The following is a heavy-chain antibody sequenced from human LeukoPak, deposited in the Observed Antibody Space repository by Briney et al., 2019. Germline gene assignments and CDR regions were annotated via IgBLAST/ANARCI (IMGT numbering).Heavy chain of an antibody. CDR3: ARYSSGWYYQH. V-gene: IGHV4-30-4*01. CDR1: GGSISRGDYY. D-gene: IGHD6-19*01. J-gene: IGHJ1*01. Sequence: SETLSLTCTVSGGSISRGDYYWSWIRQPPGKGLEWIGYIFYSGSTYYNPSLKSRVTISVDTSKNQFSLKLSSVTAADTAVYYCARYSSGWYYQHWGQGTLVTVSS. CDR2: IFYSGST.